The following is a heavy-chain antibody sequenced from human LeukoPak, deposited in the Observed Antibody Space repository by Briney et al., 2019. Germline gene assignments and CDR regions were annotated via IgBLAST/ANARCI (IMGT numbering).Heavy chain of an antibody. J-gene: IGHJ4*02. CDR2: MRSGETP. Sequence: GESLRLSCAASGISISSYAMSWVRQAPGKGLEWVGFMRSGETPQYAASVSGRFIISRDDSNRVAHLQMSSLKTEDTALYYCARSRDGYNFAFDCWGRGTLVTVSS. CDR3: ARSRDGYNFAFDC. CDR1: GISISSYA. V-gene: IGHV3-49*04. D-gene: IGHD5-24*01.